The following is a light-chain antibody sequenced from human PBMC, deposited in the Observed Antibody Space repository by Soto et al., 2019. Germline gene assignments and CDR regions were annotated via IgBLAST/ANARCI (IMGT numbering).Light chain of an antibody. Sequence: QSVLTKPPSASGTPGQRITISCSGTTSNIGTNTVNWYLQFPGTAPKLLIYSSNQRPSGVSDRFSGSQSGTSASLAISGLQSEDEADYYCAAWDDILRGPVFGGGTKLTVL. CDR2: SSN. V-gene: IGLV1-44*01. J-gene: IGLJ3*02. CDR1: TSNIGTNT. CDR3: AAWDDILRGPV.